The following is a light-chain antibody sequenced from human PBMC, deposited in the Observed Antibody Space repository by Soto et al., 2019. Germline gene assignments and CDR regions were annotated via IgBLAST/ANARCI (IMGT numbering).Light chain of an antibody. J-gene: IGLJ2*01. V-gene: IGLV4-60*02. CDR2: LEGSGAY. Sequence: QPVLTQSSSATASLGSSVKLTCTLSSGHSSYIIAWHQQQPGKAPRYLMNLEGSGAYNKGSGVPDRFSGSSSGADRYLTISNLQFEDEADYYCETWDTNTRVFGGGTKLTVL. CDR3: ETWDTNTRV. CDR1: SGHSSYI.